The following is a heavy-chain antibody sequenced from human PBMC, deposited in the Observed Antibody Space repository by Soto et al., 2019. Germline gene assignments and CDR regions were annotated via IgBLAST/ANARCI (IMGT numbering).Heavy chain of an antibody. V-gene: IGHV1-3*01. Sequence: GASVKVSCKASGYTFTSYAMHWVRQAPGQRLEWMGWINAGNGNTKYSQKFQGRVTITRDTSASTAYMELSSLRSEDTAVYYCARSLLVHLWTFWFDPWGQGTLVTVSS. CDR3: ARSLLVHLWTFWFDP. J-gene: IGHJ5*02. CDR1: GYTFTSYA. CDR2: INAGNGNT. D-gene: IGHD3-10*01.